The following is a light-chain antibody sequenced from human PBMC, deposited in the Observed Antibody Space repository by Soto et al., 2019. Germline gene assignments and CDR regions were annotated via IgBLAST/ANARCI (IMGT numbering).Light chain of an antibody. CDR3: TGYTSTNNRV. CDR2: EVS. J-gene: IGLJ3*02. Sequence: QAVMTQPASVSGSPGQSSTIPCTGSNTDVGGYDFVAWYQQHPGKAPKLIIYEVSHRPSGVSSRSSGSKSGNPASLTISGSQAEDEADYYCTGYTSTNNRVFGGGTTVPVL. CDR1: NTDVGGYDF. V-gene: IGLV2-14*01.